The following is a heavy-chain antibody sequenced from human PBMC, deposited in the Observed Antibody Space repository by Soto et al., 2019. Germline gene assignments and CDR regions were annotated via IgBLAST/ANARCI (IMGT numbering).Heavy chain of an antibody. J-gene: IGHJ5*02. V-gene: IGHV3-74*01. Sequence: PGGSLILSCAASGLTFNRYWMHWVRHAPGKGLVWVSHINTDGSNTNYADSVKGRFTISGDNAKSTLFLQMNSLRDEDTAVYYCAREFCSGGNCYTYYFDPWGQGIPVTVSS. D-gene: IGHD2-15*01. CDR1: GLTFNRYW. CDR3: AREFCSGGNCYTYYFDP. CDR2: INTDGSNT.